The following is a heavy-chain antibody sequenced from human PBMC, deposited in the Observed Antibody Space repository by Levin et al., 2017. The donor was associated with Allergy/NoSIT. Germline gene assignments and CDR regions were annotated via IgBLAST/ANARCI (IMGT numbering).Heavy chain of an antibody. V-gene: IGHV4-59*08. CDR1: GGSISTYY. D-gene: IGHD3-22*01. Sequence: SETLSLTCTVSGGSISTYYWNWIRQPPGKGPEWLGYIYYNGNTYYNPSLNSRVTISLDTSKNQFSLKLTSVTAADTAVYYCARRVQSDPITTSHNWFDPWGQGTLVTVSS. CDR3: ARRVQSDPITTSHNWFDP. CDR2: IYYNGNT. J-gene: IGHJ5*02.